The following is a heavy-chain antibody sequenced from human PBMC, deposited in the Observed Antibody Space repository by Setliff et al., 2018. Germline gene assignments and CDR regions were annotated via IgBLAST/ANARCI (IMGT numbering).Heavy chain of an antibody. CDR2: IIPILGTP. CDR3: AISTIFGVVSPTPDAFDI. J-gene: IGHJ3*02. Sequence: SVKVSCKASGGTFSSYAIRWMRQAPGQGLEWMGGIIPILGTPNYAQKFQGRVTITADESTNTAYMELSSLKSGDTAVYYCAISTIFGVVSPTPDAFDIWGQGTMVTVS. D-gene: IGHD3-3*01. V-gene: IGHV1-69*13. CDR1: GGTFSSYA.